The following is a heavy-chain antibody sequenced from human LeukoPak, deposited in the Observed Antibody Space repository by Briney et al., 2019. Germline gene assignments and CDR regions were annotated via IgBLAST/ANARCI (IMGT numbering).Heavy chain of an antibody. V-gene: IGHV3-23*01. Sequence: GRSLRLSCAASGFAFSSYAMSWVRQAPGKGLEWVSAISGSGGSTYYADSVKGRFTISRDNSKNTLYLQINSLRAEDTAVYYCAKATAAAGTGNSSPDYWGQGTLVTVSS. D-gene: IGHD6-13*01. CDR2: ISGSGGST. J-gene: IGHJ4*02. CDR3: AKATAAAGTGNSSPDY. CDR1: GFAFSSYA.